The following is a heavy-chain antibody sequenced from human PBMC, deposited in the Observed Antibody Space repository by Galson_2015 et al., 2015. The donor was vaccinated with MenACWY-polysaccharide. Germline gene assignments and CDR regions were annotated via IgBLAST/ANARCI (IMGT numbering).Heavy chain of an antibody. D-gene: IGHD3-10*01. CDR1: GGSINSYY. CDR3: ARDSHYHGSGSYGWFDP. Sequence: SETLSLTCNVSGGSINSYYWSWIRQPPGKGLEWIGHIDYRGRTNYNPSLESRVTISMGTSKNQFSLNLISVSAADTALYYCARDSHYHGSGSYGWFDPWGQGILVPVSS. CDR2: IDYRGRT. V-gene: IGHV4-59*01. J-gene: IGHJ5*02.